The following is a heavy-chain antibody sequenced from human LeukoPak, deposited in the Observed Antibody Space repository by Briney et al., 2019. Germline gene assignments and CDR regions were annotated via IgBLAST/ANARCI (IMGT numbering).Heavy chain of an antibody. CDR3: ARDSRGPDIDY. CDR2: ISSSSSYV. V-gene: IGHV3-21*01. CDR1: GFTFSPYT. J-gene: IGHJ4*01. D-gene: IGHD3-16*01. Sequence: PGGSLRLSCAASGFTFSPYTMTWVRQAPGKGLEWVSSISSSSSYVYYADSAKGRFTISRDNAQNSLFLQMSSLRAEDTAIYYCARDSRGPDIDYWGHGTLVTVSS.